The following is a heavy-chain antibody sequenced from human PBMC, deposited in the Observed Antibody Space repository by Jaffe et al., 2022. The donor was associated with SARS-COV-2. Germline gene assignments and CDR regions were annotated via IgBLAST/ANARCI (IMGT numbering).Heavy chain of an antibody. CDR3: ATKPAGWELLRNAFDI. CDR2: ISGSGGST. Sequence: EVQLLESGGGLVQPGGSLRLSCAASGFTFSSYAMSWVRQAPGKGLEWVSAISGSGGSTYYADSVKGRFTISRDNSKNTLYLQMNSLRAEDTAVYYCATKPAGWELLRNAFDIWGQGTMVTVSS. V-gene: IGHV3-23*01. J-gene: IGHJ3*02. D-gene: IGHD1-26*01. CDR1: GFTFSSYA.